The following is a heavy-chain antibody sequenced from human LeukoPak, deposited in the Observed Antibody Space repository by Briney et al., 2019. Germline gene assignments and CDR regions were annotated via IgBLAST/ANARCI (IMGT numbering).Heavy chain of an antibody. Sequence: PGGSLRLSCAASGFTFSSYSMNWVRQAPGKVLEWVSSISSSSSYIYYADSVKGRFTISRDNSKNTLYLQMNSLRAEDTAVYYCANYYDSSGYYYGAFDIWGQGTMVTVSS. CDR1: GFTFSSYS. V-gene: IGHV3-21*04. CDR3: ANYYDSSGYYYGAFDI. J-gene: IGHJ3*02. CDR2: ISSSSSYI. D-gene: IGHD3-22*01.